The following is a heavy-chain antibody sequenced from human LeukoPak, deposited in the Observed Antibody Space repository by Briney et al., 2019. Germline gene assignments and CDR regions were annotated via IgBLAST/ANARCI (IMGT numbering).Heavy chain of an antibody. J-gene: IGHJ6*03. V-gene: IGHV4-59*01. CDR2: IYYSGST. CDR1: GGSISSYY. D-gene: IGHD2-15*01. Sequence: SETLSLTCTVSGGSISSYYWSWIRQPPGKGLEWIGYIYYSGSTNYNPSLKSRVTISVDTSKNQFSLKLSSVTAADTAVYYCARVRKAAQIDYYYYYMDVWGKGTTVTISS. CDR3: ARVRKAAQIDYYYYYMDV.